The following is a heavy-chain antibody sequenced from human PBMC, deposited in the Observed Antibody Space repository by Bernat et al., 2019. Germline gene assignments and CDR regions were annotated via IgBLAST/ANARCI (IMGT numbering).Heavy chain of an antibody. D-gene: IGHD4-11*01. V-gene: IGHV1-46*03. CDR1: GYTFTRNY. CDR3: ARGVAYSNFYFDY. CDR2: INPSGGST. Sequence: QVQLVESGAEVKKPGASVKVSCKASGYTFTRNYIHWVRQAPGQGPEWMGIINPSGGSTSYAQKFQGRVTMTRDTSMSTVYMELSSLRSEDTAVYYCARGVAYSNFYFDYWGQGTLVTVSS. J-gene: IGHJ4*02.